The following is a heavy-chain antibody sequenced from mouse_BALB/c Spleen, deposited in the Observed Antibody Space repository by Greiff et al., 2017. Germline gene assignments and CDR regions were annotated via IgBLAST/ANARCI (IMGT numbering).Heavy chain of an antibody. D-gene: IGHD4-1*01. CDR2: INSNGGST. J-gene: IGHJ1*01. Sequence: EVKLVESGGGLVKLGGSLKLSCAASGFTFSSYYMSWVRQSPEKRLELVAAINSNGGSTYYPDTVKGRFTISRDNAKNTLYLQMSSLKSEDTALYYCARRGWDGYFDVWGAGTTVTVSS. V-gene: IGHV5-6-2*01. CDR1: GFTFSSYY. CDR3: ARRGWDGYFDV.